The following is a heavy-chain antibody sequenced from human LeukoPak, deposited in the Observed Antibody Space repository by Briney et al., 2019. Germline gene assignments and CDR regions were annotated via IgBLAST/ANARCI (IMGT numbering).Heavy chain of an antibody. V-gene: IGHV4-34*01. Sequence: SETLSLTCAVYGGSFSGYYWSWIRQPPGKGLEWIGEINHSGSTNYNPSLKSRVTISVDTSKNQFSLKLSSVTAADTAVYYCARVLQQQLVNWFDPWGQGTLVTVSS. J-gene: IGHJ5*02. CDR1: GGSFSGYY. CDR2: INHSGST. CDR3: ARVLQQQLVNWFDP. D-gene: IGHD6-13*01.